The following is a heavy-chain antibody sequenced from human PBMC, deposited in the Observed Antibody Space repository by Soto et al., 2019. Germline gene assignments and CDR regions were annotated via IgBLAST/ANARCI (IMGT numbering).Heavy chain of an antibody. CDR2: IWYDGSNK. J-gene: IGHJ6*02. V-gene: IGHV3-33*01. CDR3: ARDLGWELLSYYGMAV. D-gene: IGHD1-26*01. CDR1: GFTFSSYG. Sequence: QVQLVESGGGVVQPGRSLRLSCAASGFTFSSYGMHWVRQAPGKGLEWVAVIWYDGSNKYYADSVKGRFTISRDNSKNSLYLEMNSLRAEDTAVYYCARDLGWELLSYYGMAVWGQGTTVTVSS.